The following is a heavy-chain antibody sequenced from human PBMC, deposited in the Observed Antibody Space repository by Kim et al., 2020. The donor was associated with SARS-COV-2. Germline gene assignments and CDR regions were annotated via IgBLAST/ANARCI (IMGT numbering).Heavy chain of an antibody. J-gene: IGHJ6*02. CDR2: ISSSGSTI. CDR3: ASNVVVTASSYYYYYGMDV. D-gene: IGHD2-21*02. CDR1: GFTFSDYY. Sequence: GGSLRLSCAASGFTFSDYYMSWIRQAPGKGLEWVSYISSSGSTIYYADSMKGRFTISRDNAKNSLYLQMNSLRAEDTAVYYCASNVVVTASSYYYYYGMDVWGQGTTVTVSS. V-gene: IGHV3-11*04.